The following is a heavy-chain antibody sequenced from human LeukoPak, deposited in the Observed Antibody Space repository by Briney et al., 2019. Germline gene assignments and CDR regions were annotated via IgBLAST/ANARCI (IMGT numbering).Heavy chain of an antibody. D-gene: IGHD2-8*02. Sequence: GGSLRLSCAASGFNFSNYALHWVRQAPGKGLEWVSSIFPSGGEIHYADSVRGRFTISRDNSKSTLSLQMNSLRAEDTAIYYCATYRQVLLPFESWGQGTLVTVSS. J-gene: IGHJ4*02. CDR2: IFPSGGEI. CDR1: GFNFSNYA. CDR3: ATYRQVLLPFES. V-gene: IGHV3-23*01.